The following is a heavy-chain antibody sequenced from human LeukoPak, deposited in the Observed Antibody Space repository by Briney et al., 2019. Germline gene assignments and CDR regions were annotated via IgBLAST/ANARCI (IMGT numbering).Heavy chain of an antibody. CDR2: IYTSGST. J-gene: IGHJ4*02. D-gene: IGHD3-3*01. CDR3: ARHSYYDFLWDY. CDR1: GGSISSGSYY. Sequence: SETLSLTCTVSGGSISSGSYYWSWIRQPAGKGLEWIGRIYTSGSTSYNPSLKSRVTISVDTSKNQFSLKLSSVTAADTAVYYCARHSYYDFLWDYWGQGTLVTVSS. V-gene: IGHV4-61*02.